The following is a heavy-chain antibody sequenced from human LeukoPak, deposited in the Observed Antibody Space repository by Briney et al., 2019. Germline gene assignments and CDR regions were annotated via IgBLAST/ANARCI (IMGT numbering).Heavy chain of an antibody. CDR2: IEQDGSEK. Sequence: GGSLRLSCASSGFTLSSYWMSWVRQAPGKGLEWVANIEQDGSEKYYVDSVKGRFTISRDNAKNSLYLQMNSLRAEDTAVYYCARARGDYDFWSGYYNGYFDYWGQGTLVTVSS. CDR1: GFTLSSYW. V-gene: IGHV3-7*01. J-gene: IGHJ4*02. CDR3: ARARGDYDFWSGYYNGYFDY. D-gene: IGHD3-3*01.